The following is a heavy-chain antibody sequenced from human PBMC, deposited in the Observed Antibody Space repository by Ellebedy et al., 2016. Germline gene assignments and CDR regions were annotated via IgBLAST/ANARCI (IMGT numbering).Heavy chain of an antibody. V-gene: IGHV1-3*01. CDR2: IDAGNGNT. J-gene: IGHJ4*02. CDR1: GYTFSSYA. CDR3: ARHPLLGSGMH. D-gene: IGHD3-10*01. Sequence: ASVKVSCKASGYTFSSYAMIWVRQAPGQSLEWMGWIDAGNGNTKYSQKFQARVTISRDTSASTGYMELSALTSGDTAVYYCARHPLLGSGMHWGQGTLVTVSS.